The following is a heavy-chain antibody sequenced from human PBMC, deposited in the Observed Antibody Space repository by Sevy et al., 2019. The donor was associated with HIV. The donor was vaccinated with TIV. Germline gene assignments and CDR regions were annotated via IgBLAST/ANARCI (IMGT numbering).Heavy chain of an antibody. CDR3: ARDDGNYYFHY. CDR2: IKQDAGQK. CDR1: GFTFSKYW. D-gene: IGHD1-7*01. J-gene: IGHJ4*02. Sequence: GGSLRLSCAASGFTFSKYWMGWVRQAPGKGLEWVANIKQDAGQKYYVDSVKGRFTISRDNAKNSLYLKMNSLSAEDTAVYFCARDDGNYYFHYWGQGTLVTVSS. V-gene: IGHV3-7*01.